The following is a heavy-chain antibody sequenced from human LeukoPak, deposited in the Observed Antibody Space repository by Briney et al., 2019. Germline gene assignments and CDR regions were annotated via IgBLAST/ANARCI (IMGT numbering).Heavy chain of an antibody. J-gene: IGHJ4*02. CDR2: ISWNSATV. CDR1: GFRIGDFA. Sequence: GRSLRLSCAASGFRIGDFAMQWVRQAPGKGLEWVAGISWNSATVGYVDSVKGRFTISRDNAKNSLYLEMNSQRPEDTALYYCVSLADFWGQGTLVTVSS. V-gene: IGHV3-9*01. CDR3: VSLADF.